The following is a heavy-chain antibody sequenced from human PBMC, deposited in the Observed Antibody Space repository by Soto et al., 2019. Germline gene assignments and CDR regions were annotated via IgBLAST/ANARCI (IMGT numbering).Heavy chain of an antibody. CDR3: AREYRGSYNFDY. V-gene: IGHV1-46*01. J-gene: IGHJ4*02. Sequence: QVQLVQSGAEEKKPGASVKVSCKTSGYTFASYYMHWVRQAPGQGLEYMGIINPSGGSARYAQKFQGRVTMTRDTFTSTVYMELSSLRSEDTAVYYCAREYRGSYNFDYWGQGTLVTVSS. CDR2: INPSGGSA. CDR1: GYTFASYY. D-gene: IGHD1-26*01.